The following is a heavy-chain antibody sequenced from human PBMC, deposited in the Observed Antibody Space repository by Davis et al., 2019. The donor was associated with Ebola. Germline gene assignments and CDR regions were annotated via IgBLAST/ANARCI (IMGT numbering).Heavy chain of an antibody. CDR2: IYSGSST. CDR1: GFSVSGNY. J-gene: IGHJ5*02. V-gene: IGHV3-53*01. Sequence: GESLKISCAASGFSVSGNYMSWVRQAPGKGLEWVAVIYSGSSTEYIDSVKGRFTISRDNSKNTLYLQMNSLRVEDTAVYYCATFEVGTSWGQGVLVTVSS. D-gene: IGHD3-3*01. CDR3: ATFEVGTS.